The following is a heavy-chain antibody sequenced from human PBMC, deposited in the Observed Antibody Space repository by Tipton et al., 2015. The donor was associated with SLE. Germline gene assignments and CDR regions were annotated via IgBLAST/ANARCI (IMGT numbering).Heavy chain of an antibody. CDR1: GFTYSGYA. CDR2: IRADGSNK. CDR3: AGGTGAYFDH. J-gene: IGHJ4*01. Sequence: CLRLSCAASGFTYSGYAMHWVRQAPGKGLEWVAFIRADGSNKDYADSVKGRFTISRDNSKNTLYLQMNRLRVEDTAVYYCAGGTGAYFDHWGHRTLITVSS. V-gene: IGHV3-30*02. D-gene: IGHD3-16*01.